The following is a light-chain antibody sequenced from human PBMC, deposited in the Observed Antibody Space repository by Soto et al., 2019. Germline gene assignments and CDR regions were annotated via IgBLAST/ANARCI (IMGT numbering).Light chain of an antibody. CDR1: QGIASY. V-gene: IGKV1-9*01. CDR3: QEVKTYPRT. J-gene: IGKJ1*01. CDR2: AAV. Sequence: DIQLTQSPSFLSASVGDRVTITCRASQGIASYLAWYQQKPGKAPTLLIIAAVMLHSGVPSRFSGSGSGTEFTLTISSLQPEDSATYYCQEVKTYPRTFGQGTKVEIK.